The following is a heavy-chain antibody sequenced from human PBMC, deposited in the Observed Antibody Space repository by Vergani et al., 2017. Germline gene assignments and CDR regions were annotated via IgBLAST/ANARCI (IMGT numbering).Heavy chain of an antibody. V-gene: IGHV3-15*01. CDR2: IKSKTDGGTT. D-gene: IGHD3-16*01. CDR1: GFTFSNAW. J-gene: IGHJ6*02. CDR3: AKTLVGFTLLHSLDYCYGMDV. Sequence: EVQLVESGGGLVKPGGSLRLSCAASGFTFSNAWMSWVRQAPGKGLEWVGRIKSKTDGGTTDYAAPVKGRFTISRDDSKNTLYLQMNSLRAEDTAVYYCAKTLVGFTLLHSLDYCYGMDVWGQGTTVTVSS.